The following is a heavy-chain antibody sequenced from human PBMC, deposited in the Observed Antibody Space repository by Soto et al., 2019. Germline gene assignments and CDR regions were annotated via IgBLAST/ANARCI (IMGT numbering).Heavy chain of an antibody. CDR3: ARDYGYRYGHYYYYGMDV. V-gene: IGHV1-69*13. J-gene: IGHJ6*02. Sequence: SVKVSCKASGGTFSSYAISWVRQAPGQGLEWMGGIIPIFGTANYAQKFQGRVTITADESTSTAYMELSSLRSEDTAVYYCARDYGYRYGHYYYYGMDVWGQGTTVTVSS. CDR1: GGTFSSYA. CDR2: IIPIFGTA. D-gene: IGHD5-18*01.